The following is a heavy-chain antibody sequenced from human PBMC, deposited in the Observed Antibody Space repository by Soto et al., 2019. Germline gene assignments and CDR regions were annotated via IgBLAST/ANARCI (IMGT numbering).Heavy chain of an antibody. CDR3: ARGITGTTYYYYYGMDV. Sequence: ETLSLTCTVSGGSISSYYWSWIRQPPGKGLEWIGYIYYSGSTNYNPSLKSRVTISVDTSKNQFSLKLSSVTAADTAVYYCARGITGTTYYYYYGMDVWGQGTTVTVSS. J-gene: IGHJ6*02. CDR1: GGSISSYY. D-gene: IGHD1-7*01. V-gene: IGHV4-59*01. CDR2: IYYSGST.